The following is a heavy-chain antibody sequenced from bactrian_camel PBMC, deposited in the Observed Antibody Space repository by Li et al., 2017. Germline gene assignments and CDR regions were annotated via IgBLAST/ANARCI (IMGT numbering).Heavy chain of an antibody. CDR3: VRAASSQMGWADFGY. J-gene: IGHJ6*01. CDR2: IDSDGTT. D-gene: IGHD5*01. CDR1: GYTYSSYC. Sequence: DVQLVESGGGSAQTGGSLRLSCAASGYTYSSYCMGWFRRAPGKEREGVAAIDSDGTTYYADSVKGRFTISRDNAKNTVYLQMNSLKLEDTAVYYCVRAASSQMGWADFGYWGQGTQVTVS. V-gene: IGHV3S10*01.